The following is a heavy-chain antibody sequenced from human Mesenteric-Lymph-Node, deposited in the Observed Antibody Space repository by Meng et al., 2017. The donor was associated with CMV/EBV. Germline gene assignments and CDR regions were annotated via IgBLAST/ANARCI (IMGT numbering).Heavy chain of an antibody. CDR3: ARVGLTSFWSGYLDY. V-gene: IGHV4-39*01. CDR1: GGSITSNTFY. J-gene: IGHJ4*02. CDR2: IYYSGST. Sequence: SETLSLTCSVSGGSITSNTFYWGWIRQPPGKGLEWIGTIYYSGSTYSNPSLKSRVTMSVDTSKNQFSLRLNSVTAADTATYYCARVGLTSFWSGYLDYWGQGTLVTVSS. D-gene: IGHD3-3*01.